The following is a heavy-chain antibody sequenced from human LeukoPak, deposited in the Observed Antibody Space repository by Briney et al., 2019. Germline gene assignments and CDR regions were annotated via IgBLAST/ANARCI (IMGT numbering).Heavy chain of an antibody. Sequence: GGSLRLSCAASGFTFSSYAMSWVRQAPGKGLEWVSAISGSGGSTYYADSVKGRFTISRDNYKNTLYLQMNSLRAEDTAVYYCAKDFPTMIVVVTYYYYYGMDVWGQGTLVTVSS. CDR2: ISGSGGST. CDR3: AKDFPTMIVVVTYYYYYGMDV. D-gene: IGHD3-22*01. CDR1: GFTFSSYA. V-gene: IGHV3-23*01. J-gene: IGHJ6*02.